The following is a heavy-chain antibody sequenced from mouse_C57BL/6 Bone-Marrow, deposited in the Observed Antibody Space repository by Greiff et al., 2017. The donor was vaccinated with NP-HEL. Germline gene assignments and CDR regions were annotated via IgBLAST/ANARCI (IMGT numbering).Heavy chain of an antibody. CDR3: ARRDYGHYDTMDY. V-gene: IGHV1-54*01. CDR1: GYAFTNFL. D-gene: IGHD1-1*01. CDR2: INPGSGGT. Sequence: QVQLQQSGAELVRPGTSVKVSCKASGYAFTNFLIEWVKQRPGQGLEWIGVINPGSGGTIYNEKFKGKATLTADKSSSTAYMQLSSLTSEDAAGYFCARRDYGHYDTMDYWGQGTAVTVSS. J-gene: IGHJ4*01.